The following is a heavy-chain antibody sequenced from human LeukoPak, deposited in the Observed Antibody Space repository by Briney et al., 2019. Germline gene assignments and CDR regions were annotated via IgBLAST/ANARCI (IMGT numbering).Heavy chain of an antibody. D-gene: IGHD1-26*01. Sequence: PSETLSLTCTVSGASFTSYSWTWIRQPPGKGLELIGHTYYSGPANYNPSLKSRIAISIDTSKNQFSLKVTSVTAADTAVYYCARRRGNYYPMDVWGQGTTVTVSS. V-gene: IGHV4-59*08. J-gene: IGHJ6*02. CDR3: ARRRGNYYPMDV. CDR2: TYYSGPA. CDR1: GASFTSYS.